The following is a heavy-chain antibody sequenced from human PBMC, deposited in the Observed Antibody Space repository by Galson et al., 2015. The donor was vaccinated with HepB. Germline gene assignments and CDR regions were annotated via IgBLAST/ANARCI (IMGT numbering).Heavy chain of an antibody. CDR1: GYTFTSYY. D-gene: IGHD5-12*01. V-gene: IGHV1-46*01. J-gene: IGHJ4*02. CDR3: AREGYSGYDGAGKYHFDY. Sequence: SVKVSCKASGYTFTSYYMHWVRQAPGQGLEWMGIINPSGGSTSYAQKFQGRVTITADESTSTAYMGLSSLRSEDTAVYYCAREGYSGYDGAGKYHFDYWGQGTLVTVSS. CDR2: INPSGGST.